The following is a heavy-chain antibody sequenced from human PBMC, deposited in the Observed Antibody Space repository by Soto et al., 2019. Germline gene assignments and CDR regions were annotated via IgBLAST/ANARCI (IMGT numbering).Heavy chain of an antibody. D-gene: IGHD1-26*01. J-gene: IGHJ4*02. V-gene: IGHV3-33*01. CDR2: IWYDGSNK. CDR1: GFTFSSYG. CDR3: ARDKGSGSYSPFDY. Sequence: VGSLRLSCAASGFTFSSYGMHWVRQAPGKGLEWVAVIWYDGSNKYYADSVKGRFTISRDNSKNTLYLQMNSLRAEDTAVYYCARDKGSGSYSPFDYWGQGTLVTVSS.